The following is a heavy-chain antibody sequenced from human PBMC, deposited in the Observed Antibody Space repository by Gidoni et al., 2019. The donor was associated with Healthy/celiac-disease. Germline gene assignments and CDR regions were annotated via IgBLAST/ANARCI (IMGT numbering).Heavy chain of an antibody. CDR3: AKARVVVVPAAVFDY. V-gene: IGHV3-23*01. D-gene: IGHD2-2*01. CDR2: IRGSGGST. J-gene: IGHJ4*02. Sequence: EVQLLAPGGGLVQPGGSLGLSCAASGFTVSLSAMGWVRQAPGRGLEWVSAIRGSGGSTYYADSVKGRFSISRDNSKNTLYLQMNSLRAEDTAVYYWAKARVVVVPAAVFDYWGQGTLVTVSS. CDR1: GFTVSLSA.